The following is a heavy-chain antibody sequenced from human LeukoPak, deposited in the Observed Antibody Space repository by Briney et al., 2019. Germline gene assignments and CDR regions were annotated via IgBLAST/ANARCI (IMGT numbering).Heavy chain of an antibody. D-gene: IGHD6-19*01. J-gene: IGHJ3*02. V-gene: IGHV3-13*01. CDR3: VRGDRGRSGTNAYDI. CDR2: IGASTDT. Sequence: GGSLRVSCASSGFTFSGYEMHSVRPGPGKRLEWVSAIGASTDTFYAGTVKCRFTISKENAKLSPYLKMKSLSAGDTAVYYCVRGDRGRSGTNAYDIWGQGTVVSVST. CDR1: GFTFSGYE.